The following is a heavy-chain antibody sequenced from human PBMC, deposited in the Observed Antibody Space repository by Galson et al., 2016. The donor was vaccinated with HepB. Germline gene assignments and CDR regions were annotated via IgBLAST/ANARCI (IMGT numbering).Heavy chain of an antibody. CDR2: IGGSDDRT. Sequence: SLRLSCAASGFTLSSNAMAWVRQAPGKGLEWVSAIGGSDDRTDYADSVKGRFSISRDSSKNTLYLQMNSLRVEGTAVYYCAKDLLRWSFDYWGQGTLVTVSS. CDR1: GFTLSSNA. J-gene: IGHJ4*02. D-gene: IGHD4-23*01. V-gene: IGHV3-23*01. CDR3: AKDLLRWSFDY.